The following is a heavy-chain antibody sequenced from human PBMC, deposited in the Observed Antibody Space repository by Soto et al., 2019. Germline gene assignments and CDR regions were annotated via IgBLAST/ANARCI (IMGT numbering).Heavy chain of an antibody. CDR1: GFTFSTYW. D-gene: IGHD3-3*02. CDR2: INADGTTI. CDR3: ATVATHSYNWVDP. J-gene: IGHJ5*02. Sequence: EVHLVESGGGLVQPGGSLRLSCAASGFTFSTYWMHWVRQAPVKGLVWVSRINADGTTITYADSVKGRFTISRDNAKNTLYLKMDILRAENTAVYFCATVATHSYNWVDPWGQGTLVTISS. V-gene: IGHV3-74*01.